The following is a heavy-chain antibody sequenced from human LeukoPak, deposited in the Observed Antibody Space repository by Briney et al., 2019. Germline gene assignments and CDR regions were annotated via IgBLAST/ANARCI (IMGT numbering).Heavy chain of an antibody. CDR3: ARAQSGPDPFDY. CDR1: GFTFSSCG. Sequence: PGRSLRLSCAASGFTFSSCGMHWVRQAPGKGLEWVAVISFDATNKYYADSVKGRFTISRDNAKNTLYLQMNSLGAEDTAVYYCARAQSGPDPFDYWGQGTLVTVSS. V-gene: IGHV3-30*03. J-gene: IGHJ4*02. CDR2: ISFDATNK.